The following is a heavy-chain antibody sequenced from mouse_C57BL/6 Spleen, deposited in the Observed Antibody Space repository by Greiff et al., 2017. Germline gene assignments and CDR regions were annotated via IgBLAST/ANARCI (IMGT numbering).Heavy chain of an antibody. V-gene: IGHV1-64*01. D-gene: IGHD2-3*01. CDR3: SRYHDGYPHWAMDY. CDR1: GYTFTSYW. CDR2: IHPNSGST. J-gene: IGHJ4*01. Sequence: VQLQQPGAELVKPGASVKLSCKASGYTFTSYWMHWVKQRPGQGLEWIGMIHPNSGSTNYNEKFKSKATLTVDKSSSTAYMQLSSLTSEDSAVYYCSRYHDGYPHWAMDYWGQGTSVTVSA.